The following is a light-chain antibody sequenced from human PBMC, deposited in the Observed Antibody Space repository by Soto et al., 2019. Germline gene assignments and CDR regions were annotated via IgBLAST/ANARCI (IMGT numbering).Light chain of an antibody. CDR3: QVWDSSTVV. J-gene: IGLJ2*01. V-gene: IGLV3-9*01. CDR1: NIGSKN. CDR2: RDS. Sequence: SYELTQPLSVSVALGQTARITWGGNNIGSKNVHWYQQKPGQAPVLVIYRDSNRPSGIPERFSGSNSGNTATLTISRAQAGDEADYYCQVWDSSTVVFGGGTKVTV.